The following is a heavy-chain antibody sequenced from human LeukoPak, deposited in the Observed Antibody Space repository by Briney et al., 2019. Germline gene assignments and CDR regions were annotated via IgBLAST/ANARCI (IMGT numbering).Heavy chain of an antibody. J-gene: IGHJ4*02. Sequence: SETLSLTCTVSGGSISSGSYYWSWIRQPPGKGLEWIGYIYYSGSTYYNPSLKSRVTISVDTSKNQFSLKLSSVTAADTAVYYCARDRGDYYDSSGYWEYYFDYWGQGTLVTVSS. CDR2: IYYSGST. V-gene: IGHV4-30-4*01. CDR3: ARDRGDYYDSSGYWEYYFDY. CDR1: GGSISSGSYY. D-gene: IGHD3-22*01.